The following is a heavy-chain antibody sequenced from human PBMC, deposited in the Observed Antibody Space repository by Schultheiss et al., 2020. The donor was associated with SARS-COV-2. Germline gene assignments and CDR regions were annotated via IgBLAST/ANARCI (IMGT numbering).Heavy chain of an antibody. CDR3: AKGADGDPYYYYYYMDV. Sequence: GGSLRLSCAASGFTFSSYGMHWVRQAPGKGLVWVSRINSDGSNTNYADSVKGRFTISRDNSKNTLYLQMNSLRAEDTAVYYCAKGADGDPYYYYYYMDVWGKGTTVTVSS. D-gene: IGHD4-17*01. V-gene: IGHV3-74*01. CDR2: INSDGSNT. CDR1: GFTFSSYG. J-gene: IGHJ6*03.